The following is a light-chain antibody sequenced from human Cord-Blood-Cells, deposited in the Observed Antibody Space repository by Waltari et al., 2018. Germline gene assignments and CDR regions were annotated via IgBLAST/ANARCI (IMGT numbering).Light chain of an antibody. V-gene: IGLV2-14*03. CDR3: SSYTSSSTYV. CDR1: SGDVGGYHC. J-gene: IGLJ1*01. Sequence: QSALTQPASVSGSPGQSTTIPCTGTSGDVGGYHCFSWYQEHPCKAPKLMIYNVSKRPSGVSNRFSGSKSGNTASLTISGLQAEDEADYYCSSYTSSSTYVFGTGTKVTVL. CDR2: NVS.